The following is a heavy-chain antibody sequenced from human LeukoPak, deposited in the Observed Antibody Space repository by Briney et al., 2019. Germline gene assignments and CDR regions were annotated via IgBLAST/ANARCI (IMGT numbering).Heavy chain of an antibody. CDR3: ARTVPTEYYYMDV. Sequence: SETLSLTCTVSDGAIAGYSWSWIRQAPGKGLEWIGYIYYSGDTNYNPSLQSRVTVSVDTSKNQFSLKLSSVTAADTAVYYCARTVPTEYYYMDVWGKGTTVTVSS. CDR1: DGAIAGYS. CDR2: IYYSGDT. V-gene: IGHV4-59*01. J-gene: IGHJ6*03. D-gene: IGHD4-17*01.